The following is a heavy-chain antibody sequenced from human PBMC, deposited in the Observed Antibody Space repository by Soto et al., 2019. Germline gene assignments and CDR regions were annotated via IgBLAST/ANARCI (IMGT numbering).Heavy chain of an antibody. Sequence: EVQLVESGGGLVQPGRSLRLSCAASGFTFDDYAMHWVRQAPGKGLEWVSGISWYSGSIGYAESGKGRFTISRDNAKNSLYLQINSLRGEDTALYYGAKGGYWGKATLLTVS. V-gene: IGHV3-9*01. CDR3: AKGGY. J-gene: IGHJ4*01. D-gene: IGHD3-16*01. CDR2: ISWYSGSI. CDR1: GFTFDDYA.